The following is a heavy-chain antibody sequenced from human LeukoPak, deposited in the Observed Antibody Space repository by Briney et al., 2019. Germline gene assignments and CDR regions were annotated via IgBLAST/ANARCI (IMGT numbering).Heavy chain of an antibody. CDR2: ISGDGDTT. V-gene: IGHV3-43*02. CDR3: ATLPYLYYYDTLTAPDHFDY. J-gene: IGHJ4*02. Sequence: GGSRRLSCAASGFTFDAYAMHWVRQAPGKGLEWVSLISGDGDTTYYGGSVKGRFTISRDNSKNSLFLQMNSLRSEDTALYYCATLPYLYYYDTLTAPDHFDYWGQGTLVTVSS. CDR1: GFTFDAYA. D-gene: IGHD3-9*01.